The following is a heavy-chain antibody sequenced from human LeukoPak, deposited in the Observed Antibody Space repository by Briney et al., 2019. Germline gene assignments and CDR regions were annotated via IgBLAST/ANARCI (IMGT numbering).Heavy chain of an antibody. V-gene: IGHV1-8*01. CDR3: ATGRIRFLEWFPFDY. Sequence: ASMKVSCKASGYTFTSYDINWVRQATGQGLEWMGWMNPNSGNTGYAQKFQGRVTMTEDTSTDTAYMELSSLRSEDTAVYYCATGRIRFLEWFPFDYWGQGTLVTVSS. J-gene: IGHJ4*02. CDR1: GYTFTSYD. CDR2: MNPNSGNT. D-gene: IGHD3-3*01.